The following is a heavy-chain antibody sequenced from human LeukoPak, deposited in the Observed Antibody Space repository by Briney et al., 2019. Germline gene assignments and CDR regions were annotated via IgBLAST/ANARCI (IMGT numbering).Heavy chain of an antibody. D-gene: IGHD6-13*01. CDR1: GFTFSSYS. V-gene: IGHV3-7*03. CDR2: INQVGSSK. CDR3: ARDGTAVGINYDY. Sequence: AGGSLRLSCAASGFTFSSYSMNWVRQAPGKGPEWVANINQVGSSKYFVDSVKGRFIISRDNAKNSLYLQMNSLRAEDTAVYYCARDGTAVGINYDYWGQGTLVTVSS. J-gene: IGHJ4*02.